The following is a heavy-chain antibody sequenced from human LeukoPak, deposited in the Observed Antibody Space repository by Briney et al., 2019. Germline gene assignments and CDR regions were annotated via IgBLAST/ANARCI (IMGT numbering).Heavy chain of an antibody. Sequence: PGASLKISCEGSGYIFTSYWIGWVRQMPGKGLEWMGIIYPGDSATRYSPSFQGQVTISADKSISTAYLQWSSLKASDTAMYYCARQYRFGEFCYDYWGQGTLVTVSS. J-gene: IGHJ4*02. CDR2: IYPGDSAT. D-gene: IGHD3-10*01. CDR3: ARQYRFGEFCYDY. CDR1: GYIFTSYW. V-gene: IGHV5-51*01.